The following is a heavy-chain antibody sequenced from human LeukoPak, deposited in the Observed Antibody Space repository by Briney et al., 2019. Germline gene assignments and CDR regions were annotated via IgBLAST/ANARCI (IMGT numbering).Heavy chain of an antibody. J-gene: IGHJ4*02. Sequence: ASVKVSCKASGYTFTGYYMHWVRQAPGQGREWMGRINPNSGGTNYAQKFQGRVTMTRDTSISTAYMELSRLRSDDTAVYYCARGYYYDSSGQITWGQGTLGTVSS. CDR1: GYTFTGYY. CDR3: ARGYYYDSSGQIT. CDR2: INPNSGGT. V-gene: IGHV1-2*06. D-gene: IGHD3-22*01.